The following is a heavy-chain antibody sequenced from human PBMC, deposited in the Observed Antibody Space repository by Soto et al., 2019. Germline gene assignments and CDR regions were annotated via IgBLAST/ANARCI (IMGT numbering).Heavy chain of an antibody. CDR3: ARDLPYGSGPAYYYYGMDV. D-gene: IGHD3-10*01. J-gene: IGHJ6*02. V-gene: IGHV3-30-3*01. Sequence: GGSLRLSCAASGFTFSSYAMHWVRQAPGKGLEWVAVISYDGSNKYYADSVKGRFTISRDNSKNTLYLQMNSLRAEDTAVYYCARDLPYGSGPAYYYYGMDVWGQGTTVTVSS. CDR2: ISYDGSNK. CDR1: GFTFSSYA.